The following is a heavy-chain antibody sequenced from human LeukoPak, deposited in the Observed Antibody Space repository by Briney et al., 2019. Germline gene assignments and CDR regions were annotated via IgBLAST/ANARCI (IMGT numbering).Heavy chain of an antibody. J-gene: IGHJ4*02. CDR2: ITASGGKT. Sequence: PGRSLRLSCAASGFAFSSYAMSWVRQAPGKGLEWVSAITASGGKTYYAVSVKGRFTISRDNSKNTLYLQMNSLRAEDTAVFYCAKLTQSYFDSRSDYWGQGTLVTVSS. D-gene: IGHD3-22*01. V-gene: IGHV3-23*01. CDR3: AKLTQSYFDSRSDY. CDR1: GFAFSSYA.